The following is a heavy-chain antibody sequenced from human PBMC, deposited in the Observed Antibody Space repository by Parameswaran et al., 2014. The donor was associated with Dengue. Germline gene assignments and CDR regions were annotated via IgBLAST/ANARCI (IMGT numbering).Heavy chain of an antibody. J-gene: IGHJ4*02. Sequence: WVRQAPGQGLEWMGWMNPNSGNTGYAQKFQGRVTMTRNTSISTAYMELSSLRSEDTAVYYCARYGHEYSSGWYRVDYWGQGTLVTVSS. D-gene: IGHD6-19*01. CDR3: ARYGHEYSSGWYRVDY. CDR2: MNPNSGNT. V-gene: IGHV1-8*01.